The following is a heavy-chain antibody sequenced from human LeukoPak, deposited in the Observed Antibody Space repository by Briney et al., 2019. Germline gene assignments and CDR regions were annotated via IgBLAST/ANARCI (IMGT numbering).Heavy chain of an antibody. D-gene: IGHD3-10*01. J-gene: IGHJ6*03. V-gene: IGHV3-9*01. Sequence: PGRSLRLSCAASGFTFDDYAVHWVRQAPGKGLEWVSGISWNSGSIGYADSVKGRFTISRDNAKNSLYLQMNSLRAEDTALYYCAKDISAGSGSYYNGRYYYYYYYMDVWGKGTTVTISS. CDR2: ISWNSGSI. CDR1: GFTFDDYA. CDR3: AKDISAGSGSYYNGRYYYYYYYMDV.